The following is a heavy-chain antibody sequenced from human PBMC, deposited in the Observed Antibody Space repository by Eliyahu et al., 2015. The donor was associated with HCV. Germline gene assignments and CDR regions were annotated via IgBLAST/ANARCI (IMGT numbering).Heavy chain of an antibody. CDR2: IFANDAK. D-gene: IGHD1-26*01. Sequence: QVTLKESGPVLVKPTETLTLTCTVSGFSLNNRLGVSWIRQPPGKALEWLAHIFANDAKSYSTSLKSRLTISKDTSRSQVVLTLTNVEPADTGTYFCARVSTELLLWDRWYYLDVWGKGTTVTVSS. CDR1: GFSLNNRLG. CDR3: ARVSTELLLWDRWYYLDV. V-gene: IGHV2-26*01. J-gene: IGHJ6*03.